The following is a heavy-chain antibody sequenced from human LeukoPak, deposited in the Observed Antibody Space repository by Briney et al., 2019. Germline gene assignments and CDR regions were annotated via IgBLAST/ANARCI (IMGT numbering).Heavy chain of an antibody. Sequence: GGSLRLSCAASGFTFSSYGMQWLRQAPGKGLEWVAVISYDGSNKYYADSVKGRFTISRDNSKNTLYLQMNSLRAEDTAVYYCTRNPSYSNGWYVDYWGQGTLVTVSS. CDR3: TRNPSYSNGWYVDY. CDR1: GFTFSSYG. J-gene: IGHJ4*02. CDR2: ISYDGSNK. D-gene: IGHD6-19*01. V-gene: IGHV3-30*03.